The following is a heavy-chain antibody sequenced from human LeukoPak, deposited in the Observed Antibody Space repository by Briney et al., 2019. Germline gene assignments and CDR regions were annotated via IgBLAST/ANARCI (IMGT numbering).Heavy chain of an antibody. D-gene: IGHD5-18*01. J-gene: IGHJ4*02. CDR1: GFTFSSYW. CDR3: AKMTAPAY. Sequence: HAGGSLRLSCAASGFTFSSYWMHWVRQAPGKGLVWVSRISNDGTTTTYADSVKGRFTISRDNAKNTLYPQMNSLRVEDTAIYYCAKMTAPAYWGQGTLVTVSS. V-gene: IGHV3-74*01. CDR2: ISNDGTTT.